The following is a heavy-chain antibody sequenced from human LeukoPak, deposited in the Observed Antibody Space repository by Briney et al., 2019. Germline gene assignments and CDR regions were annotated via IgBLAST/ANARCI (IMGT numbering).Heavy chain of an antibody. Sequence: GGSLRLSCAASGFTFSSYSMNWVRQAPGKGLEWVSSISSSSSYIYYADSVKGRFTISRGNAKNSLYLQMNSLRAEDTAVYYCARDRVNGGIFDYWGQGTLVTVSS. CDR1: GFTFSSYS. CDR2: ISSSSSYI. CDR3: ARDRVNGGIFDY. D-gene: IGHD4-23*01. V-gene: IGHV3-21*01. J-gene: IGHJ4*02.